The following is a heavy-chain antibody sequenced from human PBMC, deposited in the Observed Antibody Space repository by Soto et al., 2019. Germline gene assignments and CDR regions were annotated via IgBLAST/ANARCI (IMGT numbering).Heavy chain of an antibody. Sequence: EVRLVEWGGGLVQPGGSLRLSCEASGFTFGDHYMDWVRQAPGKGLEWVARSRNRQTGYTIEYAASVEGRFTISRAESGSSVILQMNGLKTEDTAVYYCGSPERKGRRWGYYWGQGIRVTVSS. CDR2: SRNRQTGYTI. V-gene: IGHV3-72*01. J-gene: IGHJ4*02. CDR3: GSPERKGRRWGYY. CDR1: GFTFGDHY. D-gene: IGHD3-16*01.